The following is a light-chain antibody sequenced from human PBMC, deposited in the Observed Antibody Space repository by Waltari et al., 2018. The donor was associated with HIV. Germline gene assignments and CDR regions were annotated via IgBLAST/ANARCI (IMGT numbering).Light chain of an antibody. CDR1: QGIRND. Sequence: AIQMTQSPSSLYASVGDRVIITCRASQGIRNDLVWYQQKQGKAPKVLIYAASTLQIGVPSSFSGSGSGTDFTLTISSLQPEDLAIYYCLQDYNSPPTFGQGTKLEIK. V-gene: IGKV1-6*01. CDR3: LQDYNSPPT. CDR2: AAS. J-gene: IGKJ2*01.